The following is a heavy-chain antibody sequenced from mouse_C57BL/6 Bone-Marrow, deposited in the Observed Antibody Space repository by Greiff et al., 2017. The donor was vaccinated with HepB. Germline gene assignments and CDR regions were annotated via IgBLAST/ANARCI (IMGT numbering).Heavy chain of an antibody. D-gene: IGHD1-1*02. CDR2: ISDGGSYT. CDR3: ARGDLEKLSYYFDY. CDR1: GFTFSSYA. V-gene: IGHV5-4*03. J-gene: IGHJ2*01. Sequence: EVMLVESGGGLVKPGGSLKLSCAASGFTFSSYAMSWVRPTPEKRLEWVATISDGGSYTYYPDNVKGRFTISRDNAKNNLYLQMSHLKSEDTAMYYCARGDLEKLSYYFDYWGQGTTLTVSS.